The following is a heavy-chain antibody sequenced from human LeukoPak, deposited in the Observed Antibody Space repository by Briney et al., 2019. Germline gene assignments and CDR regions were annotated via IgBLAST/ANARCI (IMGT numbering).Heavy chain of an antibody. Sequence: GGSLRLSCAASGFTFSSYSMNWVRQAPGKGLEWVSSISSRSSYIYYADSVKGRFTISRDNAKNSLYLQMNSLRAEDTAIYYCAKMPAYYYDSSGYAFHFDYWGQGTLVTVSS. CDR3: AKMPAYYYDSSGYAFHFDY. D-gene: IGHD3-22*01. V-gene: IGHV3-21*04. J-gene: IGHJ4*02. CDR1: GFTFSSYS. CDR2: ISSRSSYI.